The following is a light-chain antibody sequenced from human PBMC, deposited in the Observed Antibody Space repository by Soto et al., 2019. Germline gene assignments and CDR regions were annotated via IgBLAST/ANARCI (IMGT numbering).Light chain of an antibody. Sequence: DIVMTQSPHSLAVSLGERATINCKSSQTVLYSSNNKNYLAWYQQKPGQPPKLLIYWASTRASGVPDRFSGSGSGTDFTLTISSLQAEDVAVYYCHQYYDTPPRFTFGPGTKVDIK. J-gene: IGKJ3*01. CDR2: WAS. V-gene: IGKV4-1*01. CDR3: HQYYDTPPRFT. CDR1: QTVLYSSNNKNY.